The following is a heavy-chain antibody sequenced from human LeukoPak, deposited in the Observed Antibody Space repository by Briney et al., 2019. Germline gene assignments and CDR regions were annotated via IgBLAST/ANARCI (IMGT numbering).Heavy chain of an antibody. J-gene: IGHJ4*02. CDR3: ARVGNGVRLID. V-gene: IGHV4-59*12. CDR1: GGSISSYY. D-gene: IGHD4-23*01. CDR2: IYYSGST. Sequence: PSETLSLTCTVSGGSISSYYWSWIRQPPGKGLEWIGYIYYSGSTNYNPSLKSRVTISVDRSKNQFSLKLSSVTAADTAVYYCARVGNGVRLIDWGQGTLVTVSS.